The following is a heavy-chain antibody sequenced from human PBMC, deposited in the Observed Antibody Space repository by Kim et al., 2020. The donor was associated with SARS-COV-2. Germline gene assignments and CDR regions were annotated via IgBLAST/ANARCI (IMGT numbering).Heavy chain of an antibody. V-gene: IGHV4-4*07. Sequence: YTSGSTNYNPSLQSRVTMSVDMSKNQFSLKRSSVTAADTAVYYCASALGHWGQGTLVTVSS. CDR3: ASALGH. CDR2: YTSGST. D-gene: IGHD3-16*02. J-gene: IGHJ4*02.